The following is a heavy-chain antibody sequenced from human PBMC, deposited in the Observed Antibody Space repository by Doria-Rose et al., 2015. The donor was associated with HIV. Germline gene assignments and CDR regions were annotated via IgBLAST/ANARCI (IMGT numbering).Heavy chain of an antibody. CDR3: ARIKSSSWYHKYYFDF. CDR1: GVSLSSPGMG. J-gene: IGHJ4*02. V-gene: IGHV2-26*01. D-gene: IGHD6-13*01. Sequence: QVTLKESGPVLVKPTETITLTCTVSGVSLSSPGMGVSWIRQPPGKALEWLANIFSADERSYKTSLKSRLTISRGTSKSQVVLTMTDMDPVDTATYYCARIKSSSWYHKYYFDFWGQGTLVIVSA. CDR2: IFSADER.